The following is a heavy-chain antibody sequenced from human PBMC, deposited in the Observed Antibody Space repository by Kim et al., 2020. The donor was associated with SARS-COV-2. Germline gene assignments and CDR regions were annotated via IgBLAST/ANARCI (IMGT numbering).Heavy chain of an antibody. V-gene: IGHV3-21*01. Sequence: GGSLRLSCAASGFTFSSYSMNWVRQAPGKGLEWVSSISSSSSYIYYADSVKGRFTISRDNAKNSLYLQMNSLRAEDTAVYYCARDSRVVPAAMIVFSWDYYYGMDVWGQGTTVTVSS. CDR2: ISSSSSYI. CDR3: ARDSRVVPAAMIVFSWDYYYGMDV. J-gene: IGHJ6*02. CDR1: GFTFSSYS. D-gene: IGHD2-2*01.